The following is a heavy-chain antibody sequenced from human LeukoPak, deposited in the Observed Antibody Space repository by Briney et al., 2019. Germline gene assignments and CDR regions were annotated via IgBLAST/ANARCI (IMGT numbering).Heavy chain of an antibody. CDR3: AKESGSYGSFDY. D-gene: IGHD1-26*01. Sequence: PGGSLRLSCAAFSNYGMNWVRQAPGKGLEWVAFIRYDGGSEKYADSVKGRFTISRDNSKNMVYLQMNSLRIEDTAVYYCAKESGSYGSFDYWGQGTLVTVSS. CDR1: SNYG. V-gene: IGHV3-30*02. CDR2: IRYDGGSE. J-gene: IGHJ4*02.